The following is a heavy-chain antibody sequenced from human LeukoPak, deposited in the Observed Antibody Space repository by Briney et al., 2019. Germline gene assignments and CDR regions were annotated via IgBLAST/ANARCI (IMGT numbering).Heavy chain of an antibody. Sequence: GESLKISCKASGYGFSTYLIAWVREMPGKGLEWIGIINPVDSDTRYSPSFQGQVTISADKSISTAYLQWSSLKASDTAIYYCARQWLFDYWGQGTLVTVSP. D-gene: IGHD6-19*01. CDR1: GYGFSTYL. CDR3: ARQWLFDY. CDR2: INPVDSDT. V-gene: IGHV5-51*01. J-gene: IGHJ4*02.